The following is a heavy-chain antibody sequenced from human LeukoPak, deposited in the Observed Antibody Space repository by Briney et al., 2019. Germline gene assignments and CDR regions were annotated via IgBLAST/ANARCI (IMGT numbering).Heavy chain of an antibody. CDR2: ISSGGSTT. J-gene: IGHJ4*02. Sequence: GGSLRLSCAASGFTFSTYEMNWVRQAPGRGLEWVSYISSGGSTTHYADSVKGRLTISRDNAKNSLYLQMNNLRGDDTAVYYCARRYCSSTSCTLDYWGQGTQVTVSS. CDR1: GFTFSTYE. V-gene: IGHV3-48*03. CDR3: ARRYCSSTSCTLDY. D-gene: IGHD2-2*01.